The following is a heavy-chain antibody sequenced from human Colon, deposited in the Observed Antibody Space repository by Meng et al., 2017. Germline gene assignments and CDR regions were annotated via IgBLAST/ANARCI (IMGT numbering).Heavy chain of an antibody. D-gene: IGHD2-15*01. CDR1: GFTLTTYA. CDR2: ITGSGGST. Sequence: EGQLVESGGGLVQPRGSLRLSCAASGFTLTTYAMTWVRQAPGKGLEWVSAITGSGGSTYYEDSVKGRFTISRDNSKNTVYLQMNSLTADDTAIYYCAKGSILDYWGQGTLVTVSS. J-gene: IGHJ4*02. V-gene: IGHV3-23*04. CDR3: AKGSILDY.